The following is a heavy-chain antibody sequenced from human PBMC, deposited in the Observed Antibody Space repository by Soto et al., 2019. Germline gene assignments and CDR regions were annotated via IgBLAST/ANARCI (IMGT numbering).Heavy chain of an antibody. CDR1: GFTFSIYA. V-gene: IGHV3-30-3*01. Sequence: QVQLVESGGGVVQPGRSLRLSCAASGFTFSIYAMHWVRQAPGKGLEWVAVISYDGARKAYANSVKGRFTISRDTSKNTLYLQMNSLRVEGTAAYYCSRGDREDTAVVIGARPGEYGMDVWGRGTTVTVSS. J-gene: IGHJ6*02. D-gene: IGHD2-15*01. CDR2: ISYDGARK. CDR3: SRGDREDTAVVIGARPGEYGMDV.